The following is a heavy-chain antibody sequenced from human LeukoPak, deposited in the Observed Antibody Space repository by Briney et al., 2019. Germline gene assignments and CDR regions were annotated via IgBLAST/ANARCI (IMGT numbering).Heavy chain of an antibody. J-gene: IGHJ4*02. CDR1: GGSISSSSYY. D-gene: IGHD3-22*01. V-gene: IGHV4-39*07. Sequence: SETLSLTCTVSGGSISSSSYYWGWIRQPPGKGLEWIGSIYYSGSTYYNPSLKSRVTISVDTSKNQFSLKLSSVTAADTAVYYCARDWRAVLRTYDSSGYYRGYWGQGTLVTVSS. CDR2: IYYSGST. CDR3: ARDWRAVLRTYDSSGYYRGY.